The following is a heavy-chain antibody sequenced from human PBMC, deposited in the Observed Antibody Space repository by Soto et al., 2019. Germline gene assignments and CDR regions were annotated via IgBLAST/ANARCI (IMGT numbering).Heavy chain of an antibody. CDR1: GGSISIGSYY. Sequence: QVQLQESGPGLVKPSQTLSLTCTVSGGSISIGSYYWSWIRQHQGKGLEWIGYIYYSGSTYYNPSLKGRVTRSVDTSKNQFSLKLSSVTAADTDVYYCARGGTGYYYNAMDVWGQGTTVTVSS. CDR2: IYYSGST. D-gene: IGHD3-16*01. CDR3: ARGGTGYYYNAMDV. J-gene: IGHJ6*02. V-gene: IGHV4-31*03.